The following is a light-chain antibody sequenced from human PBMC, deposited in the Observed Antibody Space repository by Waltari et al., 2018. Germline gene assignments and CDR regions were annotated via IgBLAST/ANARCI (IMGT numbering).Light chain of an antibody. CDR2: DVS. CDR3: CSYAGSYTVV. V-gene: IGLV2-11*01. CDR1: SSDVGGYNS. J-gene: IGLJ2*01. Sequence: QSVLTQPRSVSVAPGQSVTISCTGTSSDVGGYNSVPWYQQHPGKAPKLMIYDVSKRPSGVPDRFSGSKSGNTASLTISGLQAEDEADYYCCSYAGSYTVVFGGGTKLTVL.